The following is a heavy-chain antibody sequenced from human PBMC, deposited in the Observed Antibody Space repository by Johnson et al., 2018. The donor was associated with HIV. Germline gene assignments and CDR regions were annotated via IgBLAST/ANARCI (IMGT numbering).Heavy chain of an antibody. CDR2: IYSGGRT. CDR1: GFTVSSNY. J-gene: IGHJ3*02. D-gene: IGHD5-18*01. V-gene: IGHV3-66*01. Sequence: VQLVESGGGLVQPGGSLRLSCAASGFTVSSNYMSWVRQAPGKGLEWVSVIYSGGRTYYADSVKGRYTISRDNSKNTLYLQMNSLRADDTAVYYCARAYSYGAFDIWGQGTRVTVSS. CDR3: ARAYSYGAFDI.